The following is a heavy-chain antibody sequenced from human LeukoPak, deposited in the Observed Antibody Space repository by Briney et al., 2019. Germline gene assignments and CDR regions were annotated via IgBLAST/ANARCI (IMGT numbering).Heavy chain of an antibody. V-gene: IGHV3-15*01. CDR3: TTESLDYGDYVFDY. J-gene: IGHJ4*02. CDR2: IKRKTDGGTT. Sequence: GGSLRLSCAASGFTFSNAWMSWVRQAPGKGLEWVGSIKRKTDGGTTNYAAPVKGRFTISRDDSKNTLYLQMNSLKTEDTAVYYCTTESLDYGDYVFDYWGQGTLVTVSS. D-gene: IGHD4-17*01. CDR1: GFTFSNAW.